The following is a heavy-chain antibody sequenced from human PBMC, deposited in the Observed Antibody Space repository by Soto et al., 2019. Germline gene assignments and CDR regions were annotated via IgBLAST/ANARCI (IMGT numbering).Heavy chain of an antibody. V-gene: IGHV3-21*01. CDR2: ISSSSSNI. CDR3: ARDLMVPLDY. CDR1: GFTFSSHA. D-gene: IGHD3-10*01. J-gene: IGHJ4*02. Sequence: GGSLRLSCAASGFTFSSHAMSWVRQAPGKGLEWVSCISSSSSNIYYADSVKGRFTVSRDNAKNSLYLQMNSLRAEDTAVYYCARDLMVPLDYWGQGTLVTVSS.